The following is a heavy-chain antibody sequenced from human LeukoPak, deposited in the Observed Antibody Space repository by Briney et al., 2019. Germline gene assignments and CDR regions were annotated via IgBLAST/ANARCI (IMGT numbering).Heavy chain of an antibody. Sequence: GGSLRLSCAASGFTVSSNYMSWVRQAPGKGLEWVSVIYSGGSTYYADSVKGRFTISRDNSKNTLYLQMNSLRAEDTAVYYCAKVLFPESTVMGESDYWGQGTLVTVSS. D-gene: IGHD4-11*01. V-gene: IGHV3-53*05. CDR1: GFTVSSNY. CDR3: AKVLFPESTVMGESDY. J-gene: IGHJ4*02. CDR2: IYSGGST.